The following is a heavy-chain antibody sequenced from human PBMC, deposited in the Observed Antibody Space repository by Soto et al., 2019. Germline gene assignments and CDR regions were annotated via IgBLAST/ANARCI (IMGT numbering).Heavy chain of an antibody. J-gene: IGHJ2*01. D-gene: IGHD1-1*01. CDR1: GYNFITYW. Sequence: GEPLKMNSKPSGYNFITYWIGWANQMPVRDLEWVAMIFPGDSDTTYLPSFQGLFSVSVNNSSTSAYLHWSGLAASDSGIYYCARQITGNEILTVGRYHYFDLWGHGTSVPISS. V-gene: IGHV5-51*07. CDR3: ARQITGNEILTVGRYHYFDL. CDR2: IFPGDSDT.